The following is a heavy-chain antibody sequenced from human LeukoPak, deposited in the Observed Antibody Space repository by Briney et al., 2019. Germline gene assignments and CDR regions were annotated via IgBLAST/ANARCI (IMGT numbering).Heavy chain of an antibody. Sequence: GGSLRLSCAASGFTFSSYAMSWVRQAPGKGLEWVPAISGSGGSIDYADSVKGRFTISRDKSKNTLYLQMNSLRAEDTAVYYCARRSGYDWGYYFDHWGQGTLVTVPS. CDR3: ARRSGYDWGYYFDH. D-gene: IGHD3-9*01. V-gene: IGHV3-23*01. J-gene: IGHJ4*02. CDR1: GFTFSSYA. CDR2: ISGSGGSI.